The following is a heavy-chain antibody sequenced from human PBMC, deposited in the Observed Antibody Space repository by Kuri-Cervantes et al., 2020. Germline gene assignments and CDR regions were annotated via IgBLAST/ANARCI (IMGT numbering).Heavy chain of an antibody. V-gene: IGHV3-9*01. D-gene: IGHD1-26*01. J-gene: IGHJ5*02. CDR3: AKDIGTQQTQGWFDP. Sequence: CAASGLRGRLTISRDNAKNSLYLQMNSLRAEDTALYYCAKDIGTQQTQGWFDPWGQGTLVTVSS.